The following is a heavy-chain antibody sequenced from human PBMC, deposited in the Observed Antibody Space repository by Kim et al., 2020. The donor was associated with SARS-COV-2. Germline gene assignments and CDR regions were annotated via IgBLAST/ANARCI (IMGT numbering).Heavy chain of an antibody. V-gene: IGHV3-23*01. CDR3: VRKYYGELDM. CDR2: GSK. Sequence: GSKNYAGSGRGRFTISRANSRNQLYLQMHSLRADDTAVYCCVRKYYGELDMWGQGTLVTVSA. J-gene: IGHJ4*02. D-gene: IGHD4-17*01.